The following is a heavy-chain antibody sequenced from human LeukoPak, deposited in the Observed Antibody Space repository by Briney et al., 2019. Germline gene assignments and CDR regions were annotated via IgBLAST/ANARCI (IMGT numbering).Heavy chain of an antibody. V-gene: IGHV4-59*01. CDR3: ARETVPRLTVTPYYYYYMDV. D-gene: IGHD4-11*01. Sequence: SETLSLTCTVSGGSISSYYWSWIRQPPGKGLEWIGYIYYSGSTNYNPSLKSRVTISVDTSKNQFSLKLSSVTAADTAVYYCARETVPRLTVTPYYYYYMDVWGKGATVTVSS. CDR1: GGSISSYY. J-gene: IGHJ6*03. CDR2: IYYSGST.